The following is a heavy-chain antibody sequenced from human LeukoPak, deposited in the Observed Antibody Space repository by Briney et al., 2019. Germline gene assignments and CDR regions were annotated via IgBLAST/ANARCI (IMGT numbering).Heavy chain of an antibody. D-gene: IGHD6-19*01. CDR2: INHSGST. J-gene: IGHJ4*02. CDR3: AKDQAEAGHPLDY. Sequence: ASETLSLTCAVYGGSFSGYYWSWIRQPPGKGLEWIGEINHSGSTNYNPSLKSRVTISVDTSKNQFSLKLSSVTAADTAVYYCAKDQAEAGHPLDYWGQGTLVTVSS. V-gene: IGHV4-34*01. CDR1: GGSFSGYY.